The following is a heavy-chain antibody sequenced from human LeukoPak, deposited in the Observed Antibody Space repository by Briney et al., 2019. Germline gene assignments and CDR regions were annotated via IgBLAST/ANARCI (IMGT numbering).Heavy chain of an antibody. CDR1: GYTFTSYG. J-gene: IGHJ4*02. D-gene: IGHD3-3*01. Sequence: GASVKVSCKASGYTFTSYGISWVRQAPGQGLEWMGWISAYNGNTNYAQKLQGRVTMTTDASTSTAYMELRSLRSDDTAVYYCARDRAQGYDFWSGYPYWGQGTLVTVSS. CDR2: ISAYNGNT. CDR3: ARDRAQGYDFWSGYPY. V-gene: IGHV1-18*01.